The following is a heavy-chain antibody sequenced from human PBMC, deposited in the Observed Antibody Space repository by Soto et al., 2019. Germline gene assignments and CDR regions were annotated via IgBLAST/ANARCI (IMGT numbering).Heavy chain of an antibody. D-gene: IGHD2-2*01. CDR3: ARDAVPAAKTTPPWFDP. Sequence: GGSPRISCAASGFTFSGYYMSWIRQAPGKGLEWVSYISSSGSTIYYADSVKGRFTISRDNAKNSVYLQMNSLRAEDTAVYYCARDAVPAAKTTPPWFDPWGQGTLVTVSS. J-gene: IGHJ5*02. CDR2: ISSSGSTI. V-gene: IGHV3-11*01. CDR1: GFTFSGYY.